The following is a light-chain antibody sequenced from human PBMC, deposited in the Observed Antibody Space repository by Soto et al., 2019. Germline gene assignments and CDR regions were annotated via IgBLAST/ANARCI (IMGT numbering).Light chain of an antibody. CDR1: QSVSTY. CDR3: QQRSNWPLT. CDR2: DAS. Sequence: EIVLTQSPATLSLSPGERATLSCRASQSVSTYFAWYQQKPGQAPRLLIYDASNRATGIPARFSGSGSGTDFPLTISSLEPEDFAIYYCQQRSNWPLTFGQGNKVELK. J-gene: IGKJ1*01. V-gene: IGKV3-11*01.